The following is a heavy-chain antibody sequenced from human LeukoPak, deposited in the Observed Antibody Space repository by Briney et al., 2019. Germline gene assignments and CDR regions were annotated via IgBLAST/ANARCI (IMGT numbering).Heavy chain of an antibody. Sequence: GASVKVSCKASGYTFTSYDINWVRQATGQGLEWMGWMNPNSGNTGYAQKFQGRVTMTRNTSISTAYMELSSLRSEDTAVYYCARAIFGVVIASSPRGYYYYYMDVWGKGTTVTVSS. CDR2: MNPNSGNT. V-gene: IGHV1-8*01. J-gene: IGHJ6*03. CDR3: ARAIFGVVIASSPRGYYYYYMDV. D-gene: IGHD3-3*01. CDR1: GYTFTSYD.